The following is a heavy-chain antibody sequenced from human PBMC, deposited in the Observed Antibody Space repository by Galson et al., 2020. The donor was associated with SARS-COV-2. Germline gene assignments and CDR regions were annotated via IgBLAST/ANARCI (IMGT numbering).Heavy chain of an antibody. CDR3: AKEEHSDGYYYMFDY. Sequence: GGSLRLSCVASGFDFSSYAMSWVRQAPGKGLEWVSRISASGVTINYADSVKGRFTISRDNSKNTVHLQLGSLRAEDTAVYYCAKEEHSDGYYYMFDYWGQGTLVTVSS. V-gene: IGHV3-23*01. CDR1: GFDFSSYA. CDR2: ISASGVTI. J-gene: IGHJ4*02. D-gene: IGHD3-22*01.